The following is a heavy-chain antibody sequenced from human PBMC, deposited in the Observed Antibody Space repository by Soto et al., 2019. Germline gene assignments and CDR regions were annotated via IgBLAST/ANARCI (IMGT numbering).Heavy chain of an antibody. D-gene: IGHD1-26*01. Sequence: SVKVSCKASGGTFSSYAISWVRQAPGQGLEWMGGIIPIFGTANYAQKFQGRVTITADESTSTAYMELSSLRSEDTAVYYCAREGGHIVGATHFAYSGQGTLVLVSS. J-gene: IGHJ4*02. V-gene: IGHV1-69*13. CDR3: AREGGHIVGATHFAY. CDR2: IIPIFGTA. CDR1: GGTFSSYA.